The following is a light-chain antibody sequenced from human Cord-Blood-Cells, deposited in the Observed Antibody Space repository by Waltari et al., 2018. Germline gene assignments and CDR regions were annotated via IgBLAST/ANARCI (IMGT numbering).Light chain of an antibody. V-gene: IGLV8-61*01. J-gene: IGLJ3*02. CDR2: STN. CDR3: VLYMGSGISV. CDR1: SGSVPTSSY. Sequence: QTVVTQEPSFSVSPGGTVTLTCGLRSGSVPTSSYPSWYQQTPGQAPRTLIYSTNTRSSGVPDRFSGSILGNKAALTITGAQADDESDYYCVLYMGSGISVFGGGTKLTVL.